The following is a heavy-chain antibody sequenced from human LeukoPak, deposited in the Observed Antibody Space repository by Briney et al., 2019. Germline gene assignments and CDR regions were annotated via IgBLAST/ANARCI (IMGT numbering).Heavy chain of an antibody. J-gene: IGHJ4*02. V-gene: IGHV3-23*01. CDR1: GFTFSSYA. Sequence: PGGSLRLSCAASGFTFSSYAMSWVRQAAGKGLEWVSAISGSGGSTYYADSVKGRFTISRDNSKNTLYLQMNSLRAEDTAVYYCAKGSPGRTQWLAYFDYWGQGTLVTVSS. CDR2: ISGSGGST. D-gene: IGHD6-19*01. CDR3: AKGSPGRTQWLAYFDY.